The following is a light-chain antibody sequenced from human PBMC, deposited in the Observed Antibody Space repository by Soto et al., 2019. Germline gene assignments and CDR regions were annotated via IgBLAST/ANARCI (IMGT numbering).Light chain of an antibody. V-gene: IGKV3-15*01. Sequence: EIVMTQSPATLSVSPGERATLSCRASQSVSSNLAWYHQKPGQAPRLLIYGASTRATGIPARFSGSGSGTEFNLTISSLQSEDFAVYYCQQYNNWPPGTFGQGTKVEIK. J-gene: IGKJ1*01. CDR1: QSVSSN. CDR2: GAS. CDR3: QQYNNWPPGT.